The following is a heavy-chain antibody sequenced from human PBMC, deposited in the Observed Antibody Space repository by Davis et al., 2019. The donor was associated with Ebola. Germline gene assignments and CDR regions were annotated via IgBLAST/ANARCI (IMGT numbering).Heavy chain of an antibody. CDR2: IYHSGST. J-gene: IGHJ2*01. Sequence: MPSETLSLTCTVSGGSISSYYWSWIRQPPGKGLEWIGYIYHSGSTNYNPSLKSRVTISVDTSKNQFSLRLTSVTAADTAVYYCARIPHDFGDYYWYFDLWGRGTLVTVSS. D-gene: IGHD4-17*01. CDR1: GGSISSYY. CDR3: ARIPHDFGDYYWYFDL. V-gene: IGHV4-59*01.